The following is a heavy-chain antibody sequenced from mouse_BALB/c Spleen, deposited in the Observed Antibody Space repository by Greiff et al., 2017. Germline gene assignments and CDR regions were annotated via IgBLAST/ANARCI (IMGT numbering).Heavy chain of an antibody. D-gene: IGHD1-2*01. Sequence: EVKLMESGGGLVQPGGSLKLSCAASGFTFSSYGMSWVRQTPDKRLELVATINSNGGSTYYPDSVKGRFTISRDNAKNTLYLQMSSLKSEDTAMYYCARGFITPYFDYWGQGTTLTVSS. CDR1: GFTFSSYG. V-gene: IGHV5-6-3*01. CDR2: INSNGGST. J-gene: IGHJ2*01. CDR3: ARGFITPYFDY.